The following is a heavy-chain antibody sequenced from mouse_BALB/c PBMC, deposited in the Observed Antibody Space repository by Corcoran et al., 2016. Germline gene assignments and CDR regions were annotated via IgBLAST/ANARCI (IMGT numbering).Heavy chain of an antibody. CDR1: GFTFSSYD. V-gene: IGHV1S56*01. CDR3: AREGGPYYYGSSPWDCDV. Sequence: QVQLQQPGPELVKAVALVKVSCQVSGFTFSSYDVNWVKLGPGQGREWSGWIYPGDGSTKYNEKFKGKATLTADKSSSTAYMQLSSLTSENSAVDFCAREGGPYYYGSSPWDCDVWGAGTTVTVSS. CDR2: IYPGDGST. D-gene: IGHD1-1*01. J-gene: IGHJ1*01.